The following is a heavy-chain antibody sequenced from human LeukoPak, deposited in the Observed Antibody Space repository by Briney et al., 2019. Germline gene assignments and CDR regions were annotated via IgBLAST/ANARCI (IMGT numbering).Heavy chain of an antibody. V-gene: IGHV1-2*02. CDR3: ARAATVTTRNWFDP. Sequence: ASVKVSCKASGCTFTGYYMHWVRQAPGQGLEWMGWINPNSGGTNYAQKFQGRVTMTRDTSISTAYMELSRLRSDDTAVYYCARAATVTTRNWFDPWGQGTLVTVSS. CDR2: INPNSGGT. J-gene: IGHJ5*02. D-gene: IGHD4-17*01. CDR1: GCTFTGYY.